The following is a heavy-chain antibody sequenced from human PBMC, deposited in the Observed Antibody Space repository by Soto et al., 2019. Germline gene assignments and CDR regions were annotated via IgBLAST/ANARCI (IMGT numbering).Heavy chain of an antibody. V-gene: IGHV1-69*04. D-gene: IGHD5-12*01. CDR2: IIPILGLA. CDR3: AREVGARNGYNIDY. J-gene: IGHJ4*02. CDR1: GGTFSSYT. Sequence: SVKVSCKASGGTFSSYTISWVRQAPGQGLEWMGMIIPILGLANYAQKFQGRVTITADKSTSTAYMELSSLRSEDTAVYYCAREVGARNGYNIDYWGQGTLVTVSS.